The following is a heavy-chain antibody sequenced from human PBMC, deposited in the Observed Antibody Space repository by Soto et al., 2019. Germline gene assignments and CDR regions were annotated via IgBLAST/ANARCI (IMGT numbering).Heavy chain of an antibody. CDR2: ISYDGSNK. Sequence: GGSLRLSCAASGFTFSSYAMHWVRQAPGKGLEWVAVISYDGSNKYYADSVKGRFTISRDNSKNTLYLQMNSLRAEDTAVYYCARGHLPIAAAGLIPTGYYYYYGMDVWGQGTTVTVSS. D-gene: IGHD6-13*01. V-gene: IGHV3-30-3*01. J-gene: IGHJ6*02. CDR3: ARGHLPIAAAGLIPTGYYYYYGMDV. CDR1: GFTFSSYA.